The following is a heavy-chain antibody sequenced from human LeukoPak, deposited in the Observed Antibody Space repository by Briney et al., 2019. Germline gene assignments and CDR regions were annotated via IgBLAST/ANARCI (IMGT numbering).Heavy chain of an antibody. J-gene: IGHJ4*02. D-gene: IGHD6-13*01. Sequence: PSETLPLTCAVYGGSFSGYYWSWIRQPPGKGLEWIGEINHSGSTNYNPSLKSRVTISVDTSKNQFSLKLSSVTAADTAVYYCASLPGIAAAVQDPYYFDYWGQGTLVTVSS. V-gene: IGHV4-34*01. CDR2: INHSGST. CDR3: ASLPGIAAAVQDPYYFDY. CDR1: GGSFSGYY.